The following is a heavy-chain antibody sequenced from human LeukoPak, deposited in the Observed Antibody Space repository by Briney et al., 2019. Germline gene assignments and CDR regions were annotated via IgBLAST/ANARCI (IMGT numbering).Heavy chain of an antibody. J-gene: IGHJ4*02. CDR3: ASTFPYCGGGSCAL. V-gene: IGHV3-7*01. CDR1: GLAFSDDW. Sequence: PGGSLRLSCAASGLAFSDDWMSWVRQAPGKGLEGVANIKPDGGQQNYVESVKGGFTISRDNAKNSLYLQINSLRAEDTAIYYSASTFPYCGGGSCALGGQGTLVTVSS. D-gene: IGHD2-15*01. CDR2: IKPDGGQQ.